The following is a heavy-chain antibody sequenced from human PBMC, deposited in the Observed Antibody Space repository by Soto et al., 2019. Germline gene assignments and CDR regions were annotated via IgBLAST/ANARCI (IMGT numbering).Heavy chain of an antibody. Sequence: SETLSLTCAVYGGSFSGYYWSWIRQPPGKGLEWIGEINHSGSTNYNPSLKSRVTISVDTSKNQFSLKLSSVTAADTAVYYCARVRSRLGPITMVRGVIITSRWFDPWGQGTLVTVSS. CDR2: INHSGST. J-gene: IGHJ5*02. CDR3: ARVRSRLGPITMVRGVIITSRWFDP. CDR1: GGSFSGYY. D-gene: IGHD3-10*01. V-gene: IGHV4-34*01.